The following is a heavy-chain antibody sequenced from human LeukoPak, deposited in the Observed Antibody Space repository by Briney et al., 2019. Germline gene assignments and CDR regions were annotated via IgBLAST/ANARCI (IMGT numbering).Heavy chain of an antibody. V-gene: IGHV3-33*01. CDR1: GFTFSSYG. CDR2: IWYDGSNK. D-gene: IGHD1-26*01. Sequence: GGSLRLSCAASGFTFSSYGMHWVRQAPGKGLEWVAGIWYDGSNKYYADSVKGRFTISRDNSKNTLYLQMNSLRAEDTAVYYCARDKKSYYFDYWGQGTLVTVSS. J-gene: IGHJ4*02. CDR3: ARDKKSYYFDY.